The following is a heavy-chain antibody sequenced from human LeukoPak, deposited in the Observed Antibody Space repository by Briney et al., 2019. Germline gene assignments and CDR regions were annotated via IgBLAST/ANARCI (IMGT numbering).Heavy chain of an antibody. D-gene: IGHD3-22*01. Sequence: ASVKVSCKASGYTFTSYYMHWVRQAPGQGLEWMGIINPSGGSTSYAQKFQGRVTMTRDTSTSTVYMELSSLRSEDTAVYYCARAPYYSDSSGDLYYFDYWGQGTLVTVSS. CDR2: INPSGGST. V-gene: IGHV1-46*01. J-gene: IGHJ4*02. CDR3: ARAPYYSDSSGDLYYFDY. CDR1: GYTFTSYY.